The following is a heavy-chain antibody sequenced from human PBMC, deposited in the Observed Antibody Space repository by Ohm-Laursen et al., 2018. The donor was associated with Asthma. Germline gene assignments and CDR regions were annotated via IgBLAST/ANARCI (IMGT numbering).Heavy chain of an antibody. J-gene: IGHJ4*02. CDR1: GITFSDSY. D-gene: IGHD5-18*01. Sequence: SLRLSCSASGITFSDSYMTWIRQAPGKGLEWISYISASAGTMYYADSVKGRFTISRDNAKKSLFLHMSSLRAEDTAVYYCARDHLAAIPDWGQGTLVTVSS. V-gene: IGHV3-11*01. CDR2: ISASAGTM. CDR3: ARDHLAAIPD.